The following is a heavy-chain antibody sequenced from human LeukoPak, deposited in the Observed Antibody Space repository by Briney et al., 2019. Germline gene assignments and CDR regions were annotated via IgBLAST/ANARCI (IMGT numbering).Heavy chain of an antibody. CDR2: IIPIFGTA. CDR1: GGTFSSYA. V-gene: IGHV1-69*13. CDR3: ARVRYSYGFNRGLFDY. D-gene: IGHD5-18*01. J-gene: IGHJ4*02. Sequence: GASVKVSCKASGGTFSSYAISWVRQAPGQGLEWMGGIIPIFGTANYAQKFQGRVTITADESTSTAYMELSSLRSEDTAVYYCARVRYSYGFNRGLFDYWGQGTLVTVSS.